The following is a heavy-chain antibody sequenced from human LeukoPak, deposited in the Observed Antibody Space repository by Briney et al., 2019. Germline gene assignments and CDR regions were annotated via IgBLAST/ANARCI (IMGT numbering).Heavy chain of an antibody. CDR3: ARLHLTGYSGY. Sequence: SSETLSLTCTVSGGSISSSSYYWGWIRQPPGKGLEWIGSIYYSGSTYYNPSLKSRVTISVDTSKNQFSLKLSSVTAADTAVYYCARLHLTGYSGYWGQEPWSPSPQ. J-gene: IGHJ4*01. D-gene: IGHD1-26*01. V-gene: IGHV4-39*01. CDR1: GGSISSSSYY. CDR2: IYYSGST.